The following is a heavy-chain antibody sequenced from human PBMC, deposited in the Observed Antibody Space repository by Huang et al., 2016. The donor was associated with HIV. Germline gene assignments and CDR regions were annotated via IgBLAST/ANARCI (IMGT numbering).Heavy chain of an antibody. D-gene: IGHD3-10*02. Sequence: EVKLVESGGGLVKPGGSLRLSCVASGSSFTSYYINWLRQAPGKGLEWVSTIGSGFNYIYYADSVKARFTITRDNAKNSVYLQMDSLRAEDTAVYYCARLSQHRGTYVGVGGFDIWGQGTMVTVSS. CDR2: IGSGFNYI. CDR1: GSSFTSYY. CDR3: ARLSQHRGTYVGVGGFDI. J-gene: IGHJ3*02. V-gene: IGHV3-21*01.